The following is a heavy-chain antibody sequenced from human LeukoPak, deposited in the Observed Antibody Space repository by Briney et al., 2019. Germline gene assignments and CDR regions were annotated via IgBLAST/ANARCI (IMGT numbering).Heavy chain of an antibody. J-gene: IGHJ4*02. CDR3: AREGIGVTMIVVVDAPLYYFDY. V-gene: IGHV4-39*07. CDR2: IYHSGST. D-gene: IGHD3-22*01. CDR1: GGSISSSSSY. Sequence: SETLSLTCTVSGGSISSSSSYWGWIRQPPGKGLEWIGSIYHSGSTYYNPSLKSRVTISVDSSKNQFSLKLSSVTAADTAVYYCAREGIGVTMIVVVDAPLYYFDYWGQGTLVTVSS.